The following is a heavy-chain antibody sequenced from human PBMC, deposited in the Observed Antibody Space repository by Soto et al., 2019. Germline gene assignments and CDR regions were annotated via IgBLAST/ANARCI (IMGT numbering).Heavy chain of an antibody. J-gene: IGHJ2*01. CDR3: ARAGCSGGSCYFPYWYFDL. V-gene: IGHV1-69*12. CDR2: IIPIFGTA. CDR1: GGTFSSYA. D-gene: IGHD2-15*01. Sequence: QVQLVQSGAEVKKPGSSVKVSCKASGGTFSSYAISWVRQAPGQGLEWMGGIIPIFGTANYAQKFQGRVTITADESTRTADMELSSLRSEDTAVYYCARAGCSGGSCYFPYWYFDLWGRGTLVTVSS.